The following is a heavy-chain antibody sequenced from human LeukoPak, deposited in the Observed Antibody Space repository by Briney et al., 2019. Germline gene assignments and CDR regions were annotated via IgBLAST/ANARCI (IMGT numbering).Heavy chain of an antibody. Sequence: GGSLRLSCAASGFTFSSYWMHWVRQAPGKGLVWVSRISSDGSSTSYADSVKGRFTISRDNAKNTLHLQMNSLRAEDTAVYYCARGGPYSASDYWGQGTLVSVSS. CDR1: GFTFSSYW. D-gene: IGHD1-26*01. CDR3: ARGGPYSASDY. V-gene: IGHV3-74*01. CDR2: ISSDGSST. J-gene: IGHJ4*02.